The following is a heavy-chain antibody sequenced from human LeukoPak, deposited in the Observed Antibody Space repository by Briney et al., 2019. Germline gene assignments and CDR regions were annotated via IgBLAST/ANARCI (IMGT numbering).Heavy chain of an antibody. CDR2: MNPNSGNT. V-gene: IGHV1-8*01. Sequence: ASVKVSCKASGYTFITYDINWVRQATGQGLEWMGWMNPNSGNTGYAKKFQGRVTMTRNTSISTAYMELSSLRSEDTAVYYCARGSYYDSSGYYNYWGQGTLVTVSS. D-gene: IGHD3-22*01. J-gene: IGHJ4*02. CDR1: GYTFITYD. CDR3: ARGSYYDSSGYYNY.